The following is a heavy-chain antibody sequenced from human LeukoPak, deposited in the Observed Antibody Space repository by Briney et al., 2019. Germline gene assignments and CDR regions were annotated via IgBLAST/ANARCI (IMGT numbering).Heavy chain of an antibody. CDR3: ARGDVAVAGIVFDY. D-gene: IGHD6-19*01. J-gene: IGHJ4*02. CDR2: IYYSGST. V-gene: IGHV4-59*01. CDR1: GGSISSYY. Sequence: SETLSLTCTVSGGSISSYYWSWIRQPPGKGLEWIGYIYYSGSTNYNPSLKSRVTISVDTPKNQFSLKLSSVTAADTAVYYCARGDVAVAGIVFDYWGQGTLVTVSS.